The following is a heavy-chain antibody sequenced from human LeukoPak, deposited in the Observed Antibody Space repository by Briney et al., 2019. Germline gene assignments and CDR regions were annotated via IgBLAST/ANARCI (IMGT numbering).Heavy chain of an antibody. J-gene: IGHJ3*02. V-gene: IGHV1-8*01. CDR3: ARVVHGAFDI. CDR2: MNPNSGNT. CDR1: DTPSPVV. Sequence: ASVKVPARLLDTPSPVVINRVRQAPGQGLEWMGWMNPNSGNTGYAQKFQGRVTMTRSTSISTAYMELSSLRSEDTAVYYCARVVHGAFDIWGQGTMVTVSS.